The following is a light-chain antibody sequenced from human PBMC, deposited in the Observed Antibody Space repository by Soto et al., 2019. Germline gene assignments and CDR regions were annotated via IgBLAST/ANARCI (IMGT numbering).Light chain of an antibody. CDR1: SGHSNYA. J-gene: IGLJ2*01. CDR2: LNSDGSH. V-gene: IGLV4-69*01. CDR3: QTWVTGIHI. Sequence: QSVLTQSPSASASLGASVKLTCTLSSGHSNYAIAWHQQQPEKGPRFLMKLNSDGSHSKGDGIPDRFSGSSSGAERYLTISTLQYEDEADYYCQTWVTGIHIFGGGTQLTVL.